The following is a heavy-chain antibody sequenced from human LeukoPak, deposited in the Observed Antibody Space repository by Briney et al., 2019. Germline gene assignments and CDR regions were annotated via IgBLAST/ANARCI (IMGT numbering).Heavy chain of an antibody. J-gene: IGHJ3*02. CDR2: IYSGGST. Sequence: GGSLRLSCAASGFTVSSNYMSWVRQAPGKGLEWASVIYSGGSTYYADSVKGRFTISRDNSKNTLYLQMNSLRAEDTAVYYCARGYYDYAFDIWAQGTMVTVSS. CDR1: GFTVSSNY. D-gene: IGHD3-22*01. V-gene: IGHV3-53*01. CDR3: ARGYYDYAFDI.